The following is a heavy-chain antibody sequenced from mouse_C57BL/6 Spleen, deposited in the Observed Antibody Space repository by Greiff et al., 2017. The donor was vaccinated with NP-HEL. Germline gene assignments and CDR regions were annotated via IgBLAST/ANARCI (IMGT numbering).Heavy chain of an antibody. J-gene: IGHJ3*01. D-gene: IGHD2-4*01. CDR2: IHPNSGST. CDR3: ALIYYDYGGAY. V-gene: IGHV1-64*01. Sequence: QVQLQQPGAELVKPGASVKLSCKASGYTFTSYWMHWVKQRPGQGLEWIGMIHPNSGSTNYNEKFKSKATLTVDKSSSTAYMQLSSLTSEDYAVYYCALIYYDYGGAYWGQGTLVTVSA. CDR1: GYTFTSYW.